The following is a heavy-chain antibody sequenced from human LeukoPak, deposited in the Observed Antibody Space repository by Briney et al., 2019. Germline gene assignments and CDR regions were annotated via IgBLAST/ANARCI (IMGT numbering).Heavy chain of an antibody. V-gene: IGHV1-2*02. D-gene: IGHD3-22*01. CDR1: GYTFTGYY. Sequence: WASVTVSCKTSGYTFTGYYMHWVRQCPGQGLEWMGWINPNSGGTNYAQRFQGRVTMTRDTSMSTAYMELSRLRSDDSAVYYCARYFYDSSGSSSDAFDIWGQGTMVTVSS. CDR3: ARYFYDSSGSSSDAFDI. J-gene: IGHJ3*02. CDR2: INPNSGGT.